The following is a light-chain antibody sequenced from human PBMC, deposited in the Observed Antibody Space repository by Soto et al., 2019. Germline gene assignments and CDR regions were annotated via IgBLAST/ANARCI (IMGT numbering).Light chain of an antibody. Sequence: DIQMTQSPSSLSVSVGDRVTITCRASRSISTYLNWYQQKPGKAPKLLIYAASSLQSGVPSRFSGSGSGTDFTLTISSLQPEDFATYYCQQSYSTTPLTFGGGTKVEIK. CDR2: AAS. CDR1: RSISTY. J-gene: IGKJ4*01. V-gene: IGKV1-39*01. CDR3: QQSYSTTPLT.